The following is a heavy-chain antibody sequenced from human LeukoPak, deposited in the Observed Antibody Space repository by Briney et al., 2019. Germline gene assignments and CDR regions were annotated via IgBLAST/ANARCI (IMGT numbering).Heavy chain of an antibody. CDR1: GFTFSSYA. D-gene: IGHD5-12*01. J-gene: IGHJ6*02. CDR2: MYSGVST. CDR3: ARDNDIVAKQPPYYYYGMDV. Sequence: PGGSLRLSCAAAGFTFSSYAMSWVRQAPGKGLEWVSVMYSGVSTYYADSVKGRFTISRDNSKNTLYLQMNSLRGEDTAVYYCARDNDIVAKQPPYYYYGMDVWGHGTTVTVSS. V-gene: IGHV3-66*01.